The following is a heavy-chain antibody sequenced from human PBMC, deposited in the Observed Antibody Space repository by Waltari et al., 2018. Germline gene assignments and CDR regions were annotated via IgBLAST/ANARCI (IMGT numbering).Heavy chain of an antibody. CDR3: ARIDGSGWYGS. CDR2: FSRDGVTT. V-gene: IGHV3-64*07. D-gene: IGHD6-19*01. Sequence: EVQMVESGGGLVQPGGSLRLSCAASGFTFSVFSMPWVRQAPGKGLEYVSAFSRDGVTTYYADSVKGRFTISRDNSKNTLYLQMGSLRADDTAVYYCARIDGSGWYGSWGQGTLVTVSS. J-gene: IGHJ4*02. CDR1: GFTFSVFS.